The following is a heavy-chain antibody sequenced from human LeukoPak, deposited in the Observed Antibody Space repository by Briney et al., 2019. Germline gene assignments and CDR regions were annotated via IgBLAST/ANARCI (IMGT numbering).Heavy chain of an antibody. D-gene: IGHD1-14*01. V-gene: IGHV3-33*01. CDR3: AASPPEYSGYEY. CDR1: GFSFSVYG. J-gene: IGHJ4*02. Sequence: GGSLRLSCAASGFSFSVYGMHWVRQAPGKGLEWVAVIWYDETYKLYADAVKGRFTVSRDNSKNTLHLQMNSLTAEDTAVYYCAASPPEYSGYEYWGQGTLVTVSS. CDR2: IWYDETYK.